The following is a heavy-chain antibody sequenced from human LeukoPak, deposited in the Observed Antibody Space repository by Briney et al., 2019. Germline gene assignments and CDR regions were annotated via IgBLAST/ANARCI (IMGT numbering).Heavy chain of an antibody. CDR1: GFTFSSYG. CDR2: IWYDGSNK. Sequence: GRSLRLSCAASGFTFSSYGMHWVRQAPGKGLEWVAVIWYDGSNKYYADSVKGRFTISRDNSKNTLYLQMNSLRAEDTAVYYCARQRQMSQMGEYPYYGMSVWGRGTTVTVSS. V-gene: IGHV3-33*01. CDR3: ARQRQMSQMGEYPYYGMSV. D-gene: IGHD3-16*01. J-gene: IGHJ6*04.